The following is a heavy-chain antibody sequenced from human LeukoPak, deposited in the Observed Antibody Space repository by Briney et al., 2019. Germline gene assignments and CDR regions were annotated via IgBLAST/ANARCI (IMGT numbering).Heavy chain of an antibody. Sequence: GGSLRLSCAASGFTFSSYAMSWVRQAPGKGLEWVSAISGSGGSTYYADSVKGRFTISRDNSKNTLCLQMNSPRAEDTAVYYCAKEGWNYGAFDIWGQGTMVTVSS. V-gene: IGHV3-23*01. D-gene: IGHD1-7*01. J-gene: IGHJ3*02. CDR2: ISGSGGST. CDR3: AKEGWNYGAFDI. CDR1: GFTFSSYA.